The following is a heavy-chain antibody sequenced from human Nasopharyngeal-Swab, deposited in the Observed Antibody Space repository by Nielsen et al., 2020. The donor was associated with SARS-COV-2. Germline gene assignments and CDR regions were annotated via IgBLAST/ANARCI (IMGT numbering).Heavy chain of an antibody. J-gene: IGHJ4*02. CDR1: GYTLTELS. V-gene: IGHV1-24*01. CDR2: FDPEDGET. Sequence: ASVKVSCKVSGYTLTELSMHWVRQAPGKGLEWVGGFDPEDGETIYVQKFQGRVTMTEDTSTDTAYMELSSLTSEDTAVYYCTTVAGSYGRFDYWGRGTLVTVSS. CDR3: TTVAGSYGRFDY. D-gene: IGHD1-26*01.